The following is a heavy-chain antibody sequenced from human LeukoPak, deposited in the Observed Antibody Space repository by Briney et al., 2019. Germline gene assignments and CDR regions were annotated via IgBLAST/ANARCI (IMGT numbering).Heavy chain of an antibody. D-gene: IGHD3-10*01. CDR1: GYTFTSYG. CDR3: AREERDYYGSRDPYWYFEL. CDR2: INAYNGNT. J-gene: IGHJ2*01. V-gene: IGHV1-18*01. Sequence: ASVKVSCKASGYTFTSYGISWVRQAPGQGLEWMGWINAYNGNTNYAQKLQGRVTMTTDTSTSTAYMELRSLRSDDTAVYYCAREERDYYGSRDPYWYFELWGGGTLVSV.